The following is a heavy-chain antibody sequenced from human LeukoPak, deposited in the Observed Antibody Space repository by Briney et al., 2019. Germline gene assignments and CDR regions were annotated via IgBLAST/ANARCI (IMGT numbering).Heavy chain of an antibody. V-gene: IGHV3-23*01. J-gene: IGHJ4*02. D-gene: IGHD1-26*01. CDR1: EFTFSSYN. CDR2: ISGSGAST. Sequence: GSLRLSCAASEFTFSSYNMNWVRQAPGKGLEWISGISGSGASTYYADSVTGRFTISRDNSRNTLYLQMNSLRGDDTAVYYCAKDVGKWESLHFFDYWGQGTLVTVSS. CDR3: AKDVGKWESLHFFDY.